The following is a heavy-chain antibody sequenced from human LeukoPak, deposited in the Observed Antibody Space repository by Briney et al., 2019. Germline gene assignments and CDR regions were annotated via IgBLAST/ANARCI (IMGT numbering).Heavy chain of an antibody. Sequence: PGGSLRLSCAASGFTFNRYGMNWVRQAPGKGLEWVSGISPGGDIKYYADSVKGRFVISRDNSKNTLYLQMNSLRAEDTAVYYCAKATRYCSGGSCYSYGDYWGQGTLVTVSS. V-gene: IGHV3-23*01. CDR3: AKATRYCSGGSCYSYGDY. J-gene: IGHJ4*02. CDR2: ISPGGDIK. D-gene: IGHD2-15*01. CDR1: GFTFNRYG.